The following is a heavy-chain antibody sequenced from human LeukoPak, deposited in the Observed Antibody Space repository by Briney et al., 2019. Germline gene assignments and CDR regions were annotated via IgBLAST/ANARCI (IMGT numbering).Heavy chain of an antibody. CDR3: ARDGAVTYFDY. V-gene: IGHV4-39*07. CDR2: ISYSGNT. J-gene: IGHJ4*02. Sequence: SETLSLTCTVSGGSIISSDYHWGWVRQPPGKGLEWIGTISYSGNTDYNPSLRSRVTISVDTSKNQFSLKLSSVTAADTAVYYCARDGAVTYFDYWGQGTLVTVSS. CDR1: GGSIISSDYH. D-gene: IGHD4-17*01.